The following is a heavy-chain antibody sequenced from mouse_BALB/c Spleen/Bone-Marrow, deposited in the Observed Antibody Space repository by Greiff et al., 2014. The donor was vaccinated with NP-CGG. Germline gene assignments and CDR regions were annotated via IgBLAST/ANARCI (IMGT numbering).Heavy chain of an antibody. D-gene: IGHD1-1*01. J-gene: IGHJ4*01. CDR3: ARFMTLYYAMDY. CDR2: IHYSGST. V-gene: IGHV3-1*02. CDR1: GYSITSGYS. Sequence: VQLQQPGPDLVKPSQSLSLTCTVTGYSITSGYSWHWIRQFPGNKLEWMGYIHYSGSTNYNPSLKSRISITRDTSKNQFFLQLNSVTTEDTATHYCARFMTLYYAMDYWGQGTSVTVSS.